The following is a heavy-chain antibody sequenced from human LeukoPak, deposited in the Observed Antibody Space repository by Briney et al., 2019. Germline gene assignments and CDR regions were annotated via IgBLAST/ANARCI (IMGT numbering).Heavy chain of an antibody. Sequence: GGSLRLSCAASGFTFKDYYMSWVRQAPGKGLEWVSYISSTSSYTNYADSVKGRFTVSRDNAKNSLYLQMNSLRAEDTAVYYCAREYYYGSGDNWFDPWGRGTLVTVSS. CDR1: GFTFKDYY. J-gene: IGHJ5*02. CDR2: ISSTSSYT. V-gene: IGHV3-11*05. CDR3: AREYYYGSGDNWFDP. D-gene: IGHD3-10*01.